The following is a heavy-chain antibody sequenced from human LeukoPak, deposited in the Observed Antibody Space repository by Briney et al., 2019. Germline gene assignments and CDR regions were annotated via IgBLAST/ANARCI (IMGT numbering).Heavy chain of an antibody. CDR1: GGSISSYY. D-gene: IGHD5-24*01. Sequence: SETLSLTCTVSGGSISSYYWSWIRQPPGKGLEWIGYIYYSGSTNYNPSLKSRVTISVDTSKNQFSLKLSSVTAADTAVYYCASAVGKDGYNLLGYWGQGTLVTVSS. CDR3: ASAVGKDGYNLLGY. V-gene: IGHV4-59*08. J-gene: IGHJ4*02. CDR2: IYYSGST.